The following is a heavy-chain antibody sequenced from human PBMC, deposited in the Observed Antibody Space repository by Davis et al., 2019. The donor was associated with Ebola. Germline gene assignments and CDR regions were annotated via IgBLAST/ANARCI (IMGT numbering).Heavy chain of an antibody. CDR2: IYPGDSDT. J-gene: IGHJ6*03. D-gene: IGHD3-3*01. V-gene: IGHV5-51*01. CDR1: GYSFTSYW. CDR3: ARGPPYDFWSGFLHYMDV. Sequence: GESLKISCQGSGYSFTSYWIGWVRQMPGKGLEWMGIIYPGDSDTRYSPSFQGQVTISADKSISTAYLQWSSLKASDTAMYYCARGPPYDFWSGFLHYMDVWGKGTTVTVSS.